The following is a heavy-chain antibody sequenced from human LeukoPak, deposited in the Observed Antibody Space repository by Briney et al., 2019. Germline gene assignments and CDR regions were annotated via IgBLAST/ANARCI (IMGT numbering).Heavy chain of an antibody. D-gene: IGHD3-22*01. Sequence: PGGSLRLSCAASGFTFSSYAMHWVRQAPGKELEWVAVISYDGSNKYYADSVKGRFTISRDNSKNTLYLQMNSLRAEDTAVYYCARDVRYYDSSGLDYWGQGTLVTVSS. CDR1: GFTFSSYA. CDR3: ARDVRYYDSSGLDY. CDR2: ISYDGSNK. V-gene: IGHV3-30*04. J-gene: IGHJ4*02.